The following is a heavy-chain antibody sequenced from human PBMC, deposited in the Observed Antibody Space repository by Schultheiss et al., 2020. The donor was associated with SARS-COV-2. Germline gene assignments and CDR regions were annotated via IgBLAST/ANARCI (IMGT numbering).Heavy chain of an antibody. D-gene: IGHD2-2*02. J-gene: IGHJ6*03. V-gene: IGHV3-15*01. CDR3: TTDPSQLGLYCSSTSCYIPTYYYYYMDV. CDR1: GFTFSNAW. Sequence: GGSLRLSCAASGFTFSNAWMSWVRQAPGKGLEWVGRIKSKTDGGTTDYAAPVKGRFTISRDDSKNTLYLQMNSLKTEDTAVYYCTTDPSQLGLYCSSTSCYIPTYYYYYMDVWGKGTTVTVSS. CDR2: IKSKTDGGTT.